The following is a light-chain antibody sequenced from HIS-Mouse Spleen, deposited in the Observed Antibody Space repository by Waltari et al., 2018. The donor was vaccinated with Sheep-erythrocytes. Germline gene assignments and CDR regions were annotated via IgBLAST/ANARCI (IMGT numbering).Light chain of an antibody. Sequence: QSALTQPRSVSGSPGQPVTIACPGTSSDVGGYNYVSWYQQHPGKAPNPMIYDVSKRPSGVPDRFSGSKSGNTASLTISGLQAEDEADYYCCSYAGSYNHVFATGTKVTVL. CDR1: SSDVGGYNY. J-gene: IGLJ1*01. V-gene: IGLV2-11*01. CDR2: DVS. CDR3: CSYAGSYNHV.